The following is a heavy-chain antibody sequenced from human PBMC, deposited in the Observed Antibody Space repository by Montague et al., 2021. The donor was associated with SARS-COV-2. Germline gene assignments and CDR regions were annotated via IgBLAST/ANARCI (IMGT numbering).Heavy chain of an antibody. Sequence: SETRSLTCTVSVGSISSNNCYWGWIRQPPGKALEWIGSIYYSGSTYYNPSLKSRVTMSVDTSENQFSLKLSSATAADTAVYYCARDGFYYDRSGPSNFDYWGQGTLVTVSS. J-gene: IGHJ4*02. V-gene: IGHV4-39*07. CDR2: IYYSGST. CDR1: VGSISSNNCY. CDR3: ARDGFYYDRSGPSNFDY. D-gene: IGHD3-22*01.